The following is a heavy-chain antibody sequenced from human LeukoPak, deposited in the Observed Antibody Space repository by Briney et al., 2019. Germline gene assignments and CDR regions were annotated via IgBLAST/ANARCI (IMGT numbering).Heavy chain of an antibody. J-gene: IGHJ4*02. Sequence: SQTLSLTCAISGDSVSTNSAAWLWIRQSPSRGLEWLGRTYYRSKWYHDYAVSVKSRITINPDTSKNLFSLQLNSVTPEDTAVYYCAKEAPHTAVLIALPEWNYIDSWGRGTLVTVSS. CDR1: GDSVSTNSAA. CDR2: TYYRSKWYH. CDR3: AKEAPHTAVLIALPEWNYIDS. V-gene: IGHV6-1*01. D-gene: IGHD2-21*01.